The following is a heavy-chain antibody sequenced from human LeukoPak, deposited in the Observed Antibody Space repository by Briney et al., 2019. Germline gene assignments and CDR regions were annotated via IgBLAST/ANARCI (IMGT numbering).Heavy chain of an antibody. V-gene: IGHV1-2*02. J-gene: IGHJ3*02. Sequence: GASVKVSCKVSGYTLTELSMHWVRQAPGQGLEWMGWINPNSGGTNYAQKFQGRVTMTRDTSISTAYMELSRLRSDDTAVYYCAAVAGLGNAFDIWGQGTMVTVSS. CDR3: AAVAGLGNAFDI. CDR1: GYTLTELS. D-gene: IGHD6-19*01. CDR2: INPNSGGT.